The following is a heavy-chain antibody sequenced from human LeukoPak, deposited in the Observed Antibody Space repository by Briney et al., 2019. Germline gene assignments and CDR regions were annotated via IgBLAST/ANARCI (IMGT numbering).Heavy chain of an antibody. D-gene: IGHD3-22*01. J-gene: IGHJ1*01. CDR2: ISGSGGST. CDR3: AKDPDYYDSSGSLFQH. Sequence: GGSLRLSCAASGFTFSSYAMSWVRQAPGEGLEWVSAISGSGGSTYYADSVRGRFTISRDNSKNTLYLQMNSLRAEDTAVYYCAKDPDYYDSSGSLFQHWGQGTLVTVSS. CDR1: GFTFSSYA. V-gene: IGHV3-23*01.